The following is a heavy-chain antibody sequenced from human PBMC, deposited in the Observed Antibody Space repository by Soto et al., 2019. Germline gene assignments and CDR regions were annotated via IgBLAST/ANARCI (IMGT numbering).Heavy chain of an antibody. J-gene: IGHJ3*02. CDR2: ISSSGDST. CDR3: AHPRGYGVFDAIDI. Sequence: GGSLRLSCAASGFIFSTYAMNWVRQAPGKGLEWVSAISSSGDSTYYAESVRGRFTISRDNSINTLYLQLRSLRPEDTAVYYCAHPRGYGVFDAIDIWGQGTMVTVSS. CDR1: GFIFSTYA. V-gene: IGHV3-23*01. D-gene: IGHD4-17*01.